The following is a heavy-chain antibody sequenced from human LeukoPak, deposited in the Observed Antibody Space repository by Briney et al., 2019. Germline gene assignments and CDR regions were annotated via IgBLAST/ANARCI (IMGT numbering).Heavy chain of an antibody. V-gene: IGHV3-15*01. Sequence: GGSLRLSCAASGFTFINYWMSWVRQAPGKGLEWVGRIKNKSDGGKTDYAAPVKGRFTISRDDSKNTLYLQMNSLKTEDTAVYYCAAERYSSTWYFDYWGQGILVAVSS. CDR2: IKNKSDGGKT. CDR3: AAERYSSTWYFDY. D-gene: IGHD6-13*01. J-gene: IGHJ4*02. CDR1: GFTFINYW.